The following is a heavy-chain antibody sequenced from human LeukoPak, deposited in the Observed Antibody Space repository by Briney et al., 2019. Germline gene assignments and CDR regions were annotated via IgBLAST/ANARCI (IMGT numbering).Heavy chain of an antibody. V-gene: IGHV3-66*02. CDR2: IYSGGST. D-gene: IGHD3-22*01. J-gene: IGHJ4*02. Sequence: GGSLRLSCAASGFTVSSNYMSWVRQAPGKGLEWVSVIYSGGSTYYADSVKGRFTISRDNSKNTLYLQMNSLRAEDTAVYYCARSAYYYDSSGHARDGGFDYWGQGTLVTVSS. CDR1: GFTVSSNY. CDR3: ARSAYYYDSSGHARDGGFDY.